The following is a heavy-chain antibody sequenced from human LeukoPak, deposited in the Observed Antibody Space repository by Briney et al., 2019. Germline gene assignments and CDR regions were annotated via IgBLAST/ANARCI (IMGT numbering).Heavy chain of an antibody. Sequence: SETLSLTCTVSGGSISSYYWSWIRQPPGKGLERIGYIYYSGSTNYNPSLKSRVTISVDTSKNQFSLKLSSVTAADTAVYYCARTAYGGNFDPWGQGTLVTVSS. V-gene: IGHV4-59*01. D-gene: IGHD4-23*01. CDR2: IYYSGST. CDR1: GGSISSYY. J-gene: IGHJ5*02. CDR3: ARTAYGGNFDP.